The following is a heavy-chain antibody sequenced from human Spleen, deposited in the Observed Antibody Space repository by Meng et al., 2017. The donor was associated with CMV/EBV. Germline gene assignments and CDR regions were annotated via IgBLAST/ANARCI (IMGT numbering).Heavy chain of an antibody. D-gene: IGHD2-15*01. Sequence: GSLRLSCSVSGGAISSYYWSWIRQPPGKGLEWIGYIYYIGSTNYNPSLKSRATLSIDASRNQFSLNLDSVTAADTAVYYCVRVSWYYFDYWGQGTPVTVSS. CDR2: IYYIGST. CDR3: VRVSWYYFDY. J-gene: IGHJ4*02. CDR1: GGAISSYY. V-gene: IGHV4-59*01.